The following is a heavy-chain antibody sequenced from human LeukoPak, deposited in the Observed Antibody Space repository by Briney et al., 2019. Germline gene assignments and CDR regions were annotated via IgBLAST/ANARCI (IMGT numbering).Heavy chain of an antibody. V-gene: IGHV3-11*04. CDR2: ISGSGRDI. J-gene: IGHJ4*02. Sequence: GGSLRLSCAASGFTFRDNYMSWIRQAPGKGPEWLSYISGSGRDINYAAPVKGRFTISRDNAKNSLYLQMNNLRVEDTAVYYCVRGPGRDGGYWGQGTLVTVSS. D-gene: IGHD1-26*01. CDR3: VRGPGRDGGY. CDR1: GFTFRDNY.